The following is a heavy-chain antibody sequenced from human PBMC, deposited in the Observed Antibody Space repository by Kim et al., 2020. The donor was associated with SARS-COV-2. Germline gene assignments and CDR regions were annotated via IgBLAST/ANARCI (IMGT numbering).Heavy chain of an antibody. CDR3: AGGPKFLLWFGEGSGLGQWPFDY. D-gene: IGHD3-10*01. J-gene: IGHJ4*02. CDR2: IYYSGST. V-gene: IGHV4-39*01. CDR1: GGSISSSSYY. Sequence: SETLSLTCTVSGGSISSSSYYWGWIRQPPGKGLEWIGSIYYSGSTYYNPSLKSRVTISVDTSKNQFSLKLSSVTAADTAVYYCAGGPKFLLWFGEGSGLGQWPFDYWGQGTLVTVSS.